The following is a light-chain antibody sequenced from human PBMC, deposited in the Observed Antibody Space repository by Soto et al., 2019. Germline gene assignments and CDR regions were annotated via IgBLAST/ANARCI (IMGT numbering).Light chain of an antibody. CDR2: DVS. V-gene: IGLV2-14*01. CDR1: SSDVGGYDF. J-gene: IGLJ1*01. Sequence: QSVLTQPASVSGSPGQSITISCTGTSSDVGGYDFVSWYQQHPGKAPKVMIYDVSNRPSGVSNRFSGSKSGNTASLTISGLQAEDEADYYCCSYTSGDTYVFGTGTKVTVL. CDR3: CSYTSGDTYV.